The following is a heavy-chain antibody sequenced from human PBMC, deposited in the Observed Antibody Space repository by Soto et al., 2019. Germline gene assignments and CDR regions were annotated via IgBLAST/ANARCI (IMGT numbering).Heavy chain of an antibody. D-gene: IGHD3-16*01. J-gene: IGHJ4*02. Sequence: SGTRSLTCTVSGGSIISYFWSWIRQPPGKGLEWIGEINRSGGTNYNPSLKSRATISVDTSKNHFSLKLSSVTAADTAVYYCARWGNYWGQGILVTFSS. V-gene: IGHV4-34*01. CDR1: GGSIISYF. CDR3: ARWGNY. CDR2: INRSGGT.